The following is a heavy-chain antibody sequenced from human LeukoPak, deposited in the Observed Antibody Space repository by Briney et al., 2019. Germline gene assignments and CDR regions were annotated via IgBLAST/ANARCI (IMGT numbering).Heavy chain of an antibody. V-gene: IGHV3-23*01. CDR2: ISGSGGST. Sequence: GSLRLSCAASGFTFSSYAMSWVRQAPGKGLEWVSAISGSGGSTYYADSVKGRFTISRDNSKNTLYLQMNSLRAEDTAVYYCAKEGITIFGVVITGWFDPWGQGTLVTVSS. CDR3: AKEGITIFGVVITGWFDP. D-gene: IGHD3-3*01. CDR1: GFTFSSYA. J-gene: IGHJ5*02.